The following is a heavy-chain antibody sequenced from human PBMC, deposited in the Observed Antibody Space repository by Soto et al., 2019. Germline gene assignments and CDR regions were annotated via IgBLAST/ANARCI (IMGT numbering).Heavy chain of an antibody. CDR3: ARGGIAVAGWYYFDY. V-gene: IGHV1-69*13. CDR1: GGTFSSYA. J-gene: IGHJ4*02. Sequence: GASVKVSCKASGGTFSSYAISWVRQAPGQGLEWMGGIIPIFGTANYAQKFQGRVTITADEPTSTAYMELSSLRSEDTAVYYCARGGIAVAGWYYFDYWGQGTLATVS. CDR2: IIPIFGTA. D-gene: IGHD6-19*01.